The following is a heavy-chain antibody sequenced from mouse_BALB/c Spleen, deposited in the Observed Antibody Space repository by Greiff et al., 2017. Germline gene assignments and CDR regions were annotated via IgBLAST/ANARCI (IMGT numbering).Heavy chain of an antibody. V-gene: IGHV3-8*02. CDR1: GDSITSGY. Sequence: DVKLQESGPSLVKPSQTLSLTCSVTGDSITSGYWNWIRKFPGNKLEYMGYISYSGSTYYNPSLKSRISITRDTSKNQYYLQLNSVTTEDTATYYCARSQGHYYGYYAMDYWGQGTSVTVSS. CDR2: ISYSGST. CDR3: ARSQGHYYGYYAMDY. D-gene: IGHD1-2*01. J-gene: IGHJ4*01.